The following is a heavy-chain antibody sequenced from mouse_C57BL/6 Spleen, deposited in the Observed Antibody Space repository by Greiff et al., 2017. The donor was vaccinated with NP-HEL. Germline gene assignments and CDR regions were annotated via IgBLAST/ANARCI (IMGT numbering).Heavy chain of an antibody. CDR2: IYPGDGDT. J-gene: IGHJ2*01. D-gene: IGHD2-2*01. CDR1: GYAFSSSW. CDR3: ARDYGYDNYFDY. Sequence: VQLQQSGPELVKPGASVKISCKASGYAFSSSWMNWVKQRPGKGLEWIGRIYPGDGDTNYNGKFKGKATLTADKSSSTAYMQLSSLTSEDSAVYFCARDYGYDNYFDYWGQGTTLTVSS. V-gene: IGHV1-82*01.